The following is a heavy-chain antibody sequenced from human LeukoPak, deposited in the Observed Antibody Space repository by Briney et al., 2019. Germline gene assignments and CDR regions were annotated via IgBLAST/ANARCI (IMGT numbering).Heavy chain of an antibody. CDR2: INTNTGNP. Sequence: ASVKVSCKASGYTFTSYAMNWVRQAPGQGLEWMGWINTNTGNPTYAQGFTGRFVFSLDTSVSTAYLQTSSLKAEDTAVYYCARDYGDYGDYYYYYMDVWGKGTTVTVSS. V-gene: IGHV7-4-1*02. CDR3: ARDYGDYGDYYYYYMDV. J-gene: IGHJ6*03. D-gene: IGHD4-17*01. CDR1: GYTFTSYA.